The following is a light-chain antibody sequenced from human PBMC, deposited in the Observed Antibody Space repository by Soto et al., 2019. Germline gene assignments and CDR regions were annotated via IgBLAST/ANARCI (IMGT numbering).Light chain of an antibody. J-gene: IGKJ1*01. Sequence: EIVLTQSPGTLSLSPGERATLSCRASQSVNSNYLAWYQQKPGQAPRLLIYGASSRATGIPDRFSGSGSGTDLTLTISRLEPEDFAVFFCQHYDSSPPTVGQGTKVEIK. CDR2: GAS. V-gene: IGKV3-20*01. CDR1: QSVNSNY. CDR3: QHYDSSPPT.